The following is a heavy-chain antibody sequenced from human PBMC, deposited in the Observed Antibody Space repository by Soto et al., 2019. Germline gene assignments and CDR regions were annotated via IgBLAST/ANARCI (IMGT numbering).Heavy chain of an antibody. CDR1: GFTFSSYA. V-gene: IGHV3-23*01. CDR3: AKFGYYDILTGAYYYYYMDV. CDR2: ISGSGGST. J-gene: IGHJ6*03. D-gene: IGHD3-9*01. Sequence: GGSLRLSCAASGFTFSSYAMSWVRQAPGKGLKWVSAISGSGGSTYYADSVKGRFTISRDNSKNTLYLQMNSLRAEDTAVYYCAKFGYYDILTGAYYYYYMDVWGKGTTVTVSS.